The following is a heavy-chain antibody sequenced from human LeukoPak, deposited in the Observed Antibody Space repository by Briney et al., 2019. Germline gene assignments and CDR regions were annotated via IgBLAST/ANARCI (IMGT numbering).Heavy chain of an antibody. V-gene: IGHV3-23*01. CDR1: GFTFSRHA. Sequence: PGGSLRLSCAASGFTFSRHAMSWVRQAPGKGLEWVSAVSGSGGRTYYADSVKGRFTISRDNSKNTLYLQMNSLRAEDTAVYYCAKAVYSNCWYVAFDIWGQGTMVTVSS. CDR2: VSGSGGRT. CDR3: AKAVYSNCWYVAFDI. D-gene: IGHD6-19*01. J-gene: IGHJ3*02.